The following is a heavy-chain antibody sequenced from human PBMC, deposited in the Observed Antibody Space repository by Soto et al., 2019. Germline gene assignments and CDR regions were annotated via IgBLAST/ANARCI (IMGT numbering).Heavy chain of an antibody. Sequence: PSETLSLTCTVSGGSISSCGYYWSWIRQHPGKGPEWIGYIYYSGSTYYNPSLKSRVTISVDTSKNQFSLKLSSVTAADTAVYYCARGRNYYDSSGYYYYFDYWGQGTLVTVSS. CDR3: ARGRNYYDSSGYYYYFDY. CDR2: IYYSGST. J-gene: IGHJ4*02. CDR1: GGSISSCGYY. D-gene: IGHD3-22*01. V-gene: IGHV4-31*03.